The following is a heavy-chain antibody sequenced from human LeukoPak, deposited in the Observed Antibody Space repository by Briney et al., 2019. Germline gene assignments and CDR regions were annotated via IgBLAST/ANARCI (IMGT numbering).Heavy chain of an antibody. V-gene: IGHV3-30*03. CDR2: ISYDGSNK. J-gene: IGHJ3*02. Sequence: GGSPRLSCAASGFTFSSYGMHWVRQAPGTGLEWVAVISYDGSNKYYVDSVKGRFTISRDNAKNSLYLQMNSLRAEDTAVYYCARDVDTAVDDAFDIWGQGTMVTVSS. D-gene: IGHD5-18*01. CDR1: GFTFSSYG. CDR3: ARDVDTAVDDAFDI.